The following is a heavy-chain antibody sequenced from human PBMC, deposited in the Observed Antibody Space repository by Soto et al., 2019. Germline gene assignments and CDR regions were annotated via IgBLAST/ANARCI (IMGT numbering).Heavy chain of an antibody. CDR3: ARDHGDYDILYQGY. Sequence: QVQLVESGGGVVQPGRSLRLSCAASGFTFSSYGMHWVRQAPGKGLEWVAVIWYDGSNKYYADSVKGRFTISRDNSKTTLYLQMNSLRAEDTAVYYCARDHGDYDILYQGYWGQGTLVTVSS. J-gene: IGHJ4*02. CDR1: GFTFSSYG. V-gene: IGHV3-33*01. D-gene: IGHD3-9*01. CDR2: IWYDGSNK.